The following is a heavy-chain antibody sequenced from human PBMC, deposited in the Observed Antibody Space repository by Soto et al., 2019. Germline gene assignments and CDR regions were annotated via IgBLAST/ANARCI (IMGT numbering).Heavy chain of an antibody. D-gene: IGHD2-15*01. CDR1: GFTFSNYW. Sequence: VQLVESGGGLVQPGGSLRLSCAASGFTFSNYWMYWVRQAPGKGLVWVSRTNSDGSTSSYADSVKGRFTISRDNAKTTLYLQMNSLRAEDTAVYYCVRGDCVGGSCYSLAGSFYYYMDVWGKGTTVTVFS. CDR3: VRGDCVGGSCYSLAGSFYYYMDV. J-gene: IGHJ6*03. CDR2: TNSDGSTS. V-gene: IGHV3-74*01.